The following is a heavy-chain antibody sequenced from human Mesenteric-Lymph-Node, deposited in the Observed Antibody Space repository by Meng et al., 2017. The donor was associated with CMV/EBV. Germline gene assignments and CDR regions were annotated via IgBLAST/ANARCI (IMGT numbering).Heavy chain of an antibody. CDR2: INPNNGHT. D-gene: IGHD4-11*01. V-gene: IGHV1-46*01. J-gene: IGHJ4*02. Sequence: CKTSGYIFSTYFMHWVRQAPGQGLEWMGIINPNNGHTKYAEKFQGRVTITRDTSTRTFYMEVSSLRSEDTAVYYCARTYSDYDKFDYWGQGTLVTVSS. CDR3: ARTYSDYDKFDY. CDR1: GYIFSTYF.